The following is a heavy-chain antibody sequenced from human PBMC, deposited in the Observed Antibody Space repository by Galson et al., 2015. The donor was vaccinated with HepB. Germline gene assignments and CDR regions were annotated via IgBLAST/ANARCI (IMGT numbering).Heavy chain of an antibody. V-gene: IGHV1-69*10. J-gene: IGHJ6*03. CDR2: IIPILGIA. CDR3: ARDSDYDILTGYPPFYYYYYMDV. Sequence: SVKVSCKASGGTFSSYAISWVRQAPGQGLEWMGGIIPILGIANYAQKFQGRVTITADKSTSTAYMELSSLRSEDTAVYYCARDSDYDILTGYPPFYYYYYMDVWGKGTTVTVSS. CDR1: GGTFSSYA. D-gene: IGHD3-9*01.